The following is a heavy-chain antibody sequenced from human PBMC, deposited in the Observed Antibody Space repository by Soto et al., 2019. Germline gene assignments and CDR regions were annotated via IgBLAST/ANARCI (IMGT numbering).Heavy chain of an antibody. D-gene: IGHD3-10*01. CDR1: GFTFSNYA. J-gene: IGHJ6*02. V-gene: IGHV3-23*01. Sequence: PGGSLRLSCAASGFTFSNYALNWVRQAPGKGLEWVSGLSGSGVTIYYADSVRGRFTISRDNSKNTLYLQMNSLRAEDTAVYYCAAGLWFGEGYYYYGMDVWGQGTTVTVSS. CDR3: AAGLWFGEGYYYYGMDV. CDR2: LSGSGVTI.